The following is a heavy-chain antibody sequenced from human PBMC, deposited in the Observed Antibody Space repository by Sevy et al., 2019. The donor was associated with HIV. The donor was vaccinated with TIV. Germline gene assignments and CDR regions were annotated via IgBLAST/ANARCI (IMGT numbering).Heavy chain of an antibody. V-gene: IGHV3-53*01. CDR3: TRWGGG. J-gene: IGHJ4*02. D-gene: IGHD3-10*01. CDR2: IYSGGST. CDR1: GFSVSSNY. Sequence: GGSLRLSCAASGFSVSSNYMNWARQAPGKGLEWVSVIYSGGSTYYADSVKGRFTVSRDNSKNTLYLQMNSLRAEDTAVYYCTRWGGGWGQGTLVTVSS.